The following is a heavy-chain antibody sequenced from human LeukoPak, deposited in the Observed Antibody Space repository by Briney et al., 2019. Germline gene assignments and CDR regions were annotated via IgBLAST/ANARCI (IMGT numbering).Heavy chain of an antibody. CDR2: MNPNSGNT. V-gene: IGHV1-8*01. CDR1: GYTFTSYD. CDR3: ARVNTYYYGSGVSRAFHM. Sequence: GASVKVSCKASGYTFTSYDINWVRQATGQGLEWMGWMNPNSGNTGSSQKFQGSVTMTRNTSTATAYMELSSLKSEDTAVYYCARVNTYYYGSGVSRAFHMLGQGTMVTVSS. J-gene: IGHJ3*02. D-gene: IGHD3-10*01.